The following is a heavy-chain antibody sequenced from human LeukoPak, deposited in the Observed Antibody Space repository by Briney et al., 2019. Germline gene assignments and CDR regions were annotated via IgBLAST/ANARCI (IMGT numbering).Heavy chain of an antibody. CDR3: ASGGIADY. D-gene: IGHD6-13*01. CDR2: ISYDGSNK. CDR1: GSTFSSYA. V-gene: IGHV3-30-3*01. J-gene: IGHJ4*02. Sequence: GRSLRLSCAASGSTFSSYAMHWVRQAPGKGLEWVAVISYDGSNKYYADSVKGRFTISRDNSKNTLYLQMNSLRAEDTAVYYCASGGIADYWGQGTLVTVSS.